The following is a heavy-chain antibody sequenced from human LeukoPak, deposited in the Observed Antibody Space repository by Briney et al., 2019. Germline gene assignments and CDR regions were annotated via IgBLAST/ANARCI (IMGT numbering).Heavy chain of an antibody. CDR1: GLTFSSYW. CDR3: ATKDGYNFDY. Sequence: GGSLRLSCAASGLTFSSYWMTWVRQAPGKGLEWVANIKQDGSEKYYVDSVKGRFTISRDNAKNSLFLQMNSLRAEDTAVYYCATKDGYNFDYWGQGTLVTVSS. CDR2: IKQDGSEK. V-gene: IGHV3-7*01. J-gene: IGHJ4*02. D-gene: IGHD5-24*01.